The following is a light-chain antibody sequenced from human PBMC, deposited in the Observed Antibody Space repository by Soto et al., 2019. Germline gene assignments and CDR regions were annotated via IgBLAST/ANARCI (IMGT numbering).Light chain of an antibody. CDR1: QGVSAS. CDR2: AAA. Sequence: DIQMTQSPSSVSASVGDRVTITCRASQGVSASLAWYQQKAGRAPKLLIYAAATLQTGVPSRFSGSYSGTDFTLTISSLQPDDFATFYCQQYDAYSWTFGQGTKVEVK. J-gene: IGKJ1*01. CDR3: QQYDAYSWT. V-gene: IGKV1D-16*01.